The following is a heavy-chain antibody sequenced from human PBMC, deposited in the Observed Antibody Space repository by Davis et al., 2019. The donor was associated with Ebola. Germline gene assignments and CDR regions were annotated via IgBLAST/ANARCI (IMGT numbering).Heavy chain of an antibody. CDR3: ARGGYSYGYLYYYYGMDV. Sequence: MPGGSLRLSCAVYGGSFSGYYWSWIRQPPGKGLEWIGEINHSGSTNYNPSLKSRVTISVDTSKNQFSLKLSSVTAADTAVYYCARGGYSYGYLYYYYGMDVWGKGTTVTVSS. J-gene: IGHJ6*04. CDR1: GGSFSGYY. D-gene: IGHD5-18*01. V-gene: IGHV4-34*01. CDR2: INHSGST.